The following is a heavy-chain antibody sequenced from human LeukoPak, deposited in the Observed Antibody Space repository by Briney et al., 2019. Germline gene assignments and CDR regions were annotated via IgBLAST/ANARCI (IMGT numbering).Heavy chain of an antibody. J-gene: IGHJ4*02. CDR1: GFTFSSYW. CDR2: ITSDGSGT. CDR3: ARGRNGDSLFDY. V-gene: IGHV3-74*01. D-gene: IGHD4-17*01. Sequence: GRSLTLSCAASGFTFSSYWMHWVRQAPGKGLVWVSSITSDGSGTRYADSVKGRFSISRDNAKNTLYLQMNSLRAEDTAVYYCARGRNGDSLFDYWGQGTLVTVS.